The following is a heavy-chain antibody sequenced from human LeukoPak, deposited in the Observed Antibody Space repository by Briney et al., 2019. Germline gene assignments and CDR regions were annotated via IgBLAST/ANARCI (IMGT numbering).Heavy chain of an antibody. J-gene: IGHJ3*02. V-gene: IGHV5-51*01. CDR2: IYPFDSDT. CDR3: ARDSYDSRVDGGDAFDI. D-gene: IGHD3-22*01. CDR1: EYNFTSHW. Sequence: GESLKISCKDSEYNFTSHWIGWVRPMPGKGLELMGIIYPFDSDTRYSPSFQGQVTISADKSISTAYLQWSSLKASDTAMYYCARDSYDSRVDGGDAFDIWGQGTMVTVSS.